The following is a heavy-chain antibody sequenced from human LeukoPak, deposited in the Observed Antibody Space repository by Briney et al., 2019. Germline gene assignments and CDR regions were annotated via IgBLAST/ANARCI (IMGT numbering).Heavy chain of an antibody. D-gene: IGHD5-12*01. V-gene: IGHV3-48*02. CDR2: ISGSSNTI. CDR3: ARDILTKQAYSGYDN. Sequence: GGSLRLSCAASGFTFSSYAMSWVRQAPGKGLEWVSYISGSSNTIYYADSVKGRFTISRDNAKNSLYLQMNGLRDEDTAVYYCARDILTKQAYSGYDNWGQGTLVTVSS. CDR1: GFTFSSYA. J-gene: IGHJ4*02.